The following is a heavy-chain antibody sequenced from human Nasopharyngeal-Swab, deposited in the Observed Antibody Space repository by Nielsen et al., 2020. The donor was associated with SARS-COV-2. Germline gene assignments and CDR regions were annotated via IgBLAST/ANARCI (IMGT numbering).Heavy chain of an antibody. CDR2: MNPNSGNT. CDR1: GYTFTSYD. CDR3: ARVLPVLQLSFGSVYNTSHYYYGMDV. V-gene: IGHV1-8*01. J-gene: IGHJ6*02. Sequence: ASVKVSCKASGYTFTSYDINWVRQATGQGLEWMGWMNPNSGNTGYAQKFRGRVTMTRNTSISTAYMELSSLRSEDTAVYYCARVLPVLQLSFGSVYNTSHYYYGMDVWGQGTTVTVSS. D-gene: IGHD3-3*01.